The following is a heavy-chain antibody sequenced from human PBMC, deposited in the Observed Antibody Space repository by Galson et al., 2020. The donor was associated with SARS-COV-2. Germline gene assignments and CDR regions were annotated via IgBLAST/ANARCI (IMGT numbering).Heavy chain of an antibody. V-gene: IGHV4-4*02. D-gene: IGHD1-1*01. CDR2: IHHSGNS. CDR3: SITSIGFTLNA. CDR1: ADSITSAHW. Sequence: SQTLSLTSAVSADSITSAHWCSWFRQPQGKGLEWIGEIHHSGNSDYNPSLKSRVTMSLDPSSSQFSLRLNSVTAADTAMYFCSITSIGFTLNAWGQGTLVTVSS. J-gene: IGHJ5*02.